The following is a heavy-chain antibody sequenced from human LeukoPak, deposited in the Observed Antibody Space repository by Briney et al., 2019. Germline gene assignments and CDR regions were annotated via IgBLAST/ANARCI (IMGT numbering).Heavy chain of an antibody. Sequence: GASVKVSCKASGYTFTGYYMHWVRQAPGQGLEWMGWINPNSGGTNYAQKFQGRVTMTRDTSISTAYMELSRLRSDDTAVYYCARAMVRGVPTPGYWGQGTLVTVSS. V-gene: IGHV1-2*02. J-gene: IGHJ4*02. D-gene: IGHD3-10*01. CDR2: INPNSGGT. CDR3: ARAMVRGVPTPGY. CDR1: GYTFTGYY.